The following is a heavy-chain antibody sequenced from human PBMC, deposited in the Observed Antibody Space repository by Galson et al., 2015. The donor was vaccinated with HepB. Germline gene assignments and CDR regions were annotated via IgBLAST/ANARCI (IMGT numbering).Heavy chain of an antibody. J-gene: IGHJ5*02. D-gene: IGHD2-8*02. CDR1: GFPFNNAW. Sequence: SLRLSCAASGFPFNNAWMTWVRQAPGMGLEWVGRIKSKTDGDTTDYAAPVKGRFTISRDDSKNRLYLQMNSLNTEDTAVYYCNTDVYYSPYWSWPDPWGQGTLVTASS. V-gene: IGHV3-15*01. CDR2: IKSKTDGDTT. CDR3: NTDVYYSPYWSWPDP.